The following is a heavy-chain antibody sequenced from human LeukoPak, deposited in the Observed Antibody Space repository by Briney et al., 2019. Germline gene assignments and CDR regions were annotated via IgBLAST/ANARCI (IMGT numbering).Heavy chain of an antibody. Sequence: SETLSLTCTVSGGSISSGSYYWSWIRQPAGKGLEWIGRIYTSGSTNYNPSLKSRVTISVDASKNQFSLKLSSVTAADTAVYYCAREDGDYEDYWGQGTLVTVSS. CDR3: AREDGDYEDY. J-gene: IGHJ4*02. CDR1: GGSISSGSYY. CDR2: IYTSGST. V-gene: IGHV4-61*02. D-gene: IGHD4-17*01.